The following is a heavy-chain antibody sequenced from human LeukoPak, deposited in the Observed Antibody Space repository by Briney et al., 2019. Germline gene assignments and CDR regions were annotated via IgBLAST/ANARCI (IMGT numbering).Heavy chain of an antibody. J-gene: IGHJ4*02. CDR3: AKGRARSSGWYDY. D-gene: IGHD6-19*01. CDR1: GFTFSSYA. V-gene: IGHV3-23*01. Sequence: PGGSLRLSCAASGFTFSSYAMSWVRQAPGKGLEWVSAISGSGGSTYYADSVKGRFTISRDNSKNTLYLQMNSLRAEDMAVYYCAKGRARSSGWYDYWGQGTLVTVSS. CDR2: ISGSGGST.